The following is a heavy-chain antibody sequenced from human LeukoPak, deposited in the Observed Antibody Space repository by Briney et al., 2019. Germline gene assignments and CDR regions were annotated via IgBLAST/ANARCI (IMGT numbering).Heavy chain of an antibody. CDR3: ARGAVAGTNWSIDY. V-gene: IGHV3-72*01. J-gene: IGHJ4*02. CDR2: IRNKVRGYTT. CDR1: GFIFSDHY. Sequence: GGSLRLSCAASGFIFSDHYMDWVRQAPGRGLEWVARIRNKVRGYTTEYAASVQGRFTISRDDSSNSLYLQMSSLKTEDTAVYFCARGAVAGTNWSIDYWGQGTLVAVSS. D-gene: IGHD6-19*01.